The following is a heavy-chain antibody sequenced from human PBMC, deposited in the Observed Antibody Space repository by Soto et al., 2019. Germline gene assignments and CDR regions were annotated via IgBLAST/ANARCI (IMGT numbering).Heavy chain of an antibody. D-gene: IGHD5-18*01. Sequence: SGGSLRLSCAASGFTFSSYAMSWVRQAPGKGLEWVSAISGSGGSTYYADSVKGRFTISRDNSKNTLYLQMNSLRAEDTAVYYCAKGSMATAPTLNPDFDIRGHGTMVTASS. CDR3: AKGSMATAPTLNPDFDI. CDR1: GFTFSSYA. J-gene: IGHJ3*02. V-gene: IGHV3-23*01. CDR2: ISGSGGST.